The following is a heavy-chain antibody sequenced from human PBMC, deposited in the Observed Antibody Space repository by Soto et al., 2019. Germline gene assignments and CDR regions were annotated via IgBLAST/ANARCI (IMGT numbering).Heavy chain of an antibody. CDR1: GGTFSSYA. Sequence: QVQLVQSGAEVKKPGSSVKVSCKASGGTFSSYAISWVRQAPGRGLEWMGGIIPIFGTANYAQKFQGRVTITADESTSTAYMDLSSLKSEDTAMYYCARGRDGYNYDYWGQGTLVTVSS. V-gene: IGHV1-69*12. CDR3: ARGRDGYNYDY. J-gene: IGHJ4*02. CDR2: IIPIFGTA. D-gene: IGHD5-12*01.